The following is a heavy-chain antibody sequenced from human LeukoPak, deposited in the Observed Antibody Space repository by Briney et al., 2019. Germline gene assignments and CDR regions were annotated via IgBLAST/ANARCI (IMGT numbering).Heavy chain of an antibody. V-gene: IGHV3-7*01. Sequence: GGSLRLSCAASGFLLGDHRMPWVRQAPGKGLECVGNIKFDESEIHYRDSVRGRFTISRDNAKNSLYLQMNSLRVEDTGVYYCTRDYSHDSSGWGQRTLVS. CDR1: GFLLGDHR. D-gene: IGHD3-22*01. CDR3: TRDYSHDSSG. CDR2: IKFDESEI. J-gene: IGHJ4*02.